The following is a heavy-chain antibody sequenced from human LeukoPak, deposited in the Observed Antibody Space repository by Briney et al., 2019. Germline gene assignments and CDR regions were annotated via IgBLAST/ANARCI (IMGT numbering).Heavy chain of an antibody. V-gene: IGHV3-48*03. D-gene: IGHD3-22*01. Sequence: GGSLRLSCAASGFTFSSYEMNWVRQAPGKGLEWVSYISSSGSTIYYADSVKGRFTISRDNAKNSLYLQMNSLRAEDTAVYYCASGITMIVVAMAAFDIWGQVTMVTVSS. CDR2: ISSSGSTI. J-gene: IGHJ3*02. CDR1: GFTFSSYE. CDR3: ASGITMIVVAMAAFDI.